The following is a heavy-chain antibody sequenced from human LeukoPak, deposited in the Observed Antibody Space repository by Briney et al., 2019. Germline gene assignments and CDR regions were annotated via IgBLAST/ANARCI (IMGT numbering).Heavy chain of an antibody. Sequence: SQTLSLTCAISGDSVSSNSAAWNWIRQSPSRGLEWLGRTYYRSKWYNDYAVSVKSRITINPDTSKNQFSLKLSSVTAADTAVYYCARGQGVTMVRAQTYYFDYWGQGTLVTVSS. V-gene: IGHV6-1*01. CDR3: ARGQGVTMVRAQTYYFDY. CDR2: TYYRSKWYN. D-gene: IGHD3-10*01. J-gene: IGHJ4*02. CDR1: GDSVSSNSAA.